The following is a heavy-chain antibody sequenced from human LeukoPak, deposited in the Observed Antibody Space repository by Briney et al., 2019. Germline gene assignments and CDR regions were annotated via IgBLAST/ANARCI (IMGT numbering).Heavy chain of an antibody. J-gene: IGHJ5*02. V-gene: IGHV1-69*04. D-gene: IGHD6-13*01. Sequence: ASVKVSCKASGGTFSSYAISWVRQAPGQGLEWMGRIIPILGIANYAQKFQGRVTITADKSTSTAYMEPSSLRSEDTAVYYCATQGYSSSWPVRDWFDPWGQGTLVTVSS. CDR1: GGTFSSYA. CDR2: IIPILGIA. CDR3: ATQGYSSSWPVRDWFDP.